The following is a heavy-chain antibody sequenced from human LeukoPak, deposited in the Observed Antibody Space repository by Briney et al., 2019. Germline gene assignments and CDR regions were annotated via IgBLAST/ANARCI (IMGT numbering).Heavy chain of an antibody. Sequence: SETLSPTCTVSGGSISSYYWSWIRQPPGKGLEWIGYIYYSGSTNYNPSLKSRVTISVDTSKNQFSLKLSSVTAADTAVYYCARHRRDGYNFDYWGQGTLVTVSS. J-gene: IGHJ4*02. D-gene: IGHD5-24*01. CDR2: IYYSGST. V-gene: IGHV4-59*08. CDR1: GGSISSYY. CDR3: ARHRRDGYNFDY.